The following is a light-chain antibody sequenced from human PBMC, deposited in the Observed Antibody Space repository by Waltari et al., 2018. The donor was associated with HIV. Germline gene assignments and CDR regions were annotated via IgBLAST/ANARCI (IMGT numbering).Light chain of an antibody. Sequence: QLVLTQSPSASASLGASVRPTCPLSSGHSYYAIAWHQQQPGKGPRYLMKLNNDGSHTKGDGIPDRFSGSSSGAERYLTISSLQSEDEADYYCQTWGTGIHVVFGGGTKLSVL. CDR1: SGHSYYA. CDR3: QTWGTGIHVV. CDR2: LNNDGSH. V-gene: IGLV4-69*01. J-gene: IGLJ2*01.